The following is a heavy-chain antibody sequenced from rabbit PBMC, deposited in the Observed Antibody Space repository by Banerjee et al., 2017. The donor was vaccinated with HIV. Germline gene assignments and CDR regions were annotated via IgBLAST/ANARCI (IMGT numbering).Heavy chain of an antibody. V-gene: IGHV1S43*01. J-gene: IGHJ4*01. CDR1: GIDFSSYYY. D-gene: IGHD4-2*01. CDR2: IYTSSGST. Sequence: QQQLEESGGGLVKPGGTLTLTCKASGIDFSSYYYMCWVRQAPGKGLELIACIYTSSGSTWYASWVNGRFTISRSTSLNTVDLKMTSLTAADTATYFCARNVGYVGNGASYYFNLWGPGTLVTVS. CDR3: ARNVGYVGNGASYYFNL.